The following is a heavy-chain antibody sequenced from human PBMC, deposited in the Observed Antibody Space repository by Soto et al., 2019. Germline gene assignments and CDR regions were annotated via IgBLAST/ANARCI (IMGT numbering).Heavy chain of an antibody. J-gene: IGHJ5*02. V-gene: IGHV4-59*08. D-gene: IGHD2-8*02. CDR2: IDYSGTT. Sequence: QVQLQESGPGLVKPSETLSLTCTVSGGSISGYYWSWIRQPPGKGLEWIGYIDYSGTTNYNPSLKRRDTISVHPSTTKSPLKLTYVTAADPAVNYCASHGNCTGGSSCSFIWFDPWGQGTLVTVSS. CDR1: GGSISGYY. CDR3: ASHGNCTGGSSCSFIWFDP.